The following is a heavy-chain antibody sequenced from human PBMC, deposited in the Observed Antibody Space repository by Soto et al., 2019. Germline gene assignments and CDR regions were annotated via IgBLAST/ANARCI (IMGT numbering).Heavy chain of an antibody. CDR3: ARHIGYYDVWSGYPSYYYYYYMDV. V-gene: IGHV5-51*01. J-gene: IGHJ6*03. CDR1: GYSFTSYW. Sequence: GESLKISCKGSGYSFTSYWIGWVRQMPGKGLEWMGIIYPGDSDTRYSPSFQGQVSISADKSISTAYLQWSSLKASGTAMYYCARHIGYYDVWSGYPSYYYYYYMDVWGKGTTVTVSS. CDR2: IYPGDSDT. D-gene: IGHD3-3*01.